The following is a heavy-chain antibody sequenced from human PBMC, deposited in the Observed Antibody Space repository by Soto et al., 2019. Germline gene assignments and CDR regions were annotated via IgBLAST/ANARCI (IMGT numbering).Heavy chain of an antibody. CDR2: VIPIYGTP. Sequence: GASVKVSCKASRGALSSYAITWVRQAPGQGLDWMGRVIPIYGTPNYAQKFQGRLSLTVDASKSTAYLELSGLRSEDTAVYFCASEASREINRGAFDIWGQGTMVTVSS. CDR1: RGALSSYA. J-gene: IGHJ3*02. CDR3: ASEASREINRGAFDI. V-gene: IGHV1-69*13.